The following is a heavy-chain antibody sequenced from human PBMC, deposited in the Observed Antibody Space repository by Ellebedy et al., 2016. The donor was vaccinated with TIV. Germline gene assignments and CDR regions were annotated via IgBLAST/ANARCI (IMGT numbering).Heavy chain of an antibody. D-gene: IGHD2-2*01. CDR3: ARCPPGNSTKDY. CDR1: GYIFTDYD. J-gene: IGHJ4*02. CDR2: MNTKSGAA. Sequence: ASVKVSCXASGYIFTDYDINWVRQAPGQGLEWVGWMNTKSGAAGYGQKFEGRVTMTRNTSIKTAYLELDSLRSEDTAIYYCARCPPGNSTKDYWGQGTLVTVSS. V-gene: IGHV1-8*01.